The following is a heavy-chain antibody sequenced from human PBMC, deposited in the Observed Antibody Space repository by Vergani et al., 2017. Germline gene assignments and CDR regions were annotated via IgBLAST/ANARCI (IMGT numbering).Heavy chain of an antibody. Sequence: QVQLQKSGPGLVKPSETLSLTCTVSGYSISSGYYWGWIRQPPGKGLEWIGSIYQSGSTYYNPSLKSRVTISVDTSKNQFSLKLSSVTAADTAVYYCARGHATVVTYYYYGMDVWGQGTTVTVSS. J-gene: IGHJ6*02. D-gene: IGHD4-23*01. CDR3: ARGHATVVTYYYYGMDV. V-gene: IGHV4-38-2*02. CDR1: GYSISSGYY. CDR2: IYQSGST.